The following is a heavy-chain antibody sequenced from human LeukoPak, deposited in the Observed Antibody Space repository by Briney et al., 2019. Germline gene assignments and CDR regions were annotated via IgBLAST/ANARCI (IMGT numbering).Heavy chain of an antibody. CDR3: ARDPMYSSGWYEDY. V-gene: IGHV4-34*01. D-gene: IGHD6-19*01. CDR2: INHSGST. J-gene: IGHJ4*02. CDR1: GGSFSGYY. Sequence: PSETLSLTCAVYGGSFSGYYWSWIRQPPGKGLEWIGEINHSGSTNYNPSLKSQVTISVDTSKNQFSLKLSSVTAADTAVYYCARDPMYSSGWYEDYWGQGTLVTVSS.